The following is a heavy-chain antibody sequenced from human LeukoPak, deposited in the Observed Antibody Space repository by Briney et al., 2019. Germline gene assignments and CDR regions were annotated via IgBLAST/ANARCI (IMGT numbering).Heavy chain of an antibody. D-gene: IGHD4-4*01. V-gene: IGHV3-33*08. Sequence: PGGSLRLSCAASGFTFSNYWMHWVRQALGKGLEWVAVVWYDGSNKYYADSVKGRFTISRDNSKNMLYLQMNSLRAEDTAVYYCARDPSLRVTLDYWGQGTLVTVSS. CDR1: GFTFSNYW. J-gene: IGHJ4*02. CDR2: VWYDGSNK. CDR3: ARDPSLRVTLDY.